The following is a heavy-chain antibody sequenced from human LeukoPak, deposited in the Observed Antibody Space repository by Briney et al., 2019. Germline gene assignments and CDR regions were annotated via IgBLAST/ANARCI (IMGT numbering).Heavy chain of an antibody. V-gene: IGHV4-4*07. D-gene: IGHD3-3*01. CDR2: IYTSGST. Sequence: SETLSLTCTVSGGSISSYYWSWIRQPAGKGLEWIGRIYTSGSTNYNPSLKSRVTMSVDTSKNQFSLKLSSVTAADTAVYYCARESPTYYDLWSGFGWTNFDYWGQGTLVTVSS. J-gene: IGHJ4*02. CDR1: GGSISSYY. CDR3: ARESPTYYDLWSGFGWTNFDY.